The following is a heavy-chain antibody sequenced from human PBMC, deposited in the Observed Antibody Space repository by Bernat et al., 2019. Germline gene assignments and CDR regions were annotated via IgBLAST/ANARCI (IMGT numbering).Heavy chain of an antibody. CDR1: GFTFSSYA. J-gene: IGHJ3*02. V-gene: IGHV3-23*01. D-gene: IGHD2-2*01. CDR3: AKPYTYCSSTSCYLEDAFDI. Sequence: EVQLLESGGGLVQPGGSLRLSCAASGFTFSSYAMSWVRQAPGKGLEWVSAISGSGGSTYYADSVKGRFTISRDNSKNTLYLQMNSLRAEDTAVYYCAKPYTYCSSTSCYLEDAFDIWGQGTMVTVSS. CDR2: ISGSGGST.